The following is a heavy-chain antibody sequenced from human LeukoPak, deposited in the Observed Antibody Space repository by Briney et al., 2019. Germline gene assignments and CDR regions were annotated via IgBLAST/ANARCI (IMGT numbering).Heavy chain of an antibody. V-gene: IGHV1-69*13. CDR3: ARDGRRGYYDSSGYYYDY. D-gene: IGHD3-22*01. J-gene: IGHJ4*02. CDR2: IIPIFGTA. CDR1: GGTFSSYA. Sequence: SVKVSCKASGGTFSSYAISWVRQAPGQGLEWMGGIIPIFGTANYAQKFQGRVTITADESTSTAYTELSSLRSEDTAVYYCARDGRRGYYDSSGYYYDYWGQGTLVTVSS.